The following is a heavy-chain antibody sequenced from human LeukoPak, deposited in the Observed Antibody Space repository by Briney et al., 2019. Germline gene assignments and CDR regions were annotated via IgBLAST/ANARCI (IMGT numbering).Heavy chain of an antibody. D-gene: IGHD6-13*01. CDR2: ISGDGTKT. CDR1: GFTFSDYW. J-gene: IGHJ4*02. CDR3: AREGSSWPYYFDY. Sequence: GGSLRLSCAASGFTFSDYWMHWVRQVPGEGLVWVSRISGDGTKTAYAGSVKGRFTISRDNSKNTLYLQMNSLRAEDTAVYYCAREGSSWPYYFDYWGQGTLVTVSS. V-gene: IGHV3-74*01.